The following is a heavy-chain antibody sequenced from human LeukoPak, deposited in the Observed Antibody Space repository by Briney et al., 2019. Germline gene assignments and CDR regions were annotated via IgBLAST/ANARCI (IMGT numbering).Heavy chain of an antibody. Sequence: GGSLRLSCAASGFTFSSYGMHWVRQAPGKGLEWVSAISGSGGSTYYADSVKGRFTISRDNSKNTLYLQMNSLRAEDTAVYYCARGPPQLWLTYFDYWGQGTLVTVSS. J-gene: IGHJ4*02. D-gene: IGHD5-18*01. CDR3: ARGPPQLWLTYFDY. V-gene: IGHV3-23*01. CDR1: GFTFSSYG. CDR2: ISGSGGST.